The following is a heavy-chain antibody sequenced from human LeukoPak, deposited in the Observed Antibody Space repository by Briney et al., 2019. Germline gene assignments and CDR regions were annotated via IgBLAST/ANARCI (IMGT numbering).Heavy chain of an antibody. CDR3: AKTGPYYFDY. J-gene: IGHJ4*02. CDR2: ISGSGGST. V-gene: IGHV3-23*01. Sequence: GSLRLSCAASGFTFSTYAVNWVRQAPGKGLEWVSAISGSGGSTYYADSVKGRFTISRDNSKNTLYLQMSSLRAEDTAVYYCAKTGPYYFDYWGQGILVTVSS. CDR1: GFTFSTYA. D-gene: IGHD7-27*01.